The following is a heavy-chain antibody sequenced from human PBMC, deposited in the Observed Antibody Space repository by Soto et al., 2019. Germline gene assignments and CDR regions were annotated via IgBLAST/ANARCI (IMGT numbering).Heavy chain of an antibody. J-gene: IGHJ3*02. CDR2: IIPIFGTA. D-gene: IGHD3-22*01. CDR1: AGTFSSYT. Sequence: SVKFSCKASAGTFSSYTIRWVRQAPGEGVEPTGGIIPIFGTANYAEKFQGRVTITADESTSTAYMELSSLRSEDTAVYYCARGRPYSYDRRGYPAGDAFDIWGQGTMVTV. V-gene: IGHV1-69*13. CDR3: ARGRPYSYDRRGYPAGDAFDI.